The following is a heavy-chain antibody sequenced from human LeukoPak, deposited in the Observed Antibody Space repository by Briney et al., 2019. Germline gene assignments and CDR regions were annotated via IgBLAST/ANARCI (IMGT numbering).Heavy chain of an antibody. CDR3: ARDIVMVTYWFDP. CDR2: VNPNSGAT. V-gene: IGHV1-2*02. D-gene: IGHD5-18*01. Sequence: ASVKVSCKASGYXFIAYYIHWVRQAPGQGLEWMGWVNPNSGATNYAQKFQGRVTMTRDTSLSTVYVELTWLTSDDTAVYYCARDIVMVTYWFDPWGQGTLVTVSS. J-gene: IGHJ5*02. CDR1: GYXFIAYY.